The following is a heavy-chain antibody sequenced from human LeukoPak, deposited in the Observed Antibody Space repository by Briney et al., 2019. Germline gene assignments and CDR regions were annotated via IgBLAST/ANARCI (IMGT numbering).Heavy chain of an antibody. D-gene: IGHD2-15*01. J-gene: IGHJ5*02. CDR1: GYTFTSYG. V-gene: IGHV1-2*02. CDR2: INPNSGGT. Sequence: ASVKVSCKASGYTFTSYGISWVRQAPGQGLEWMGWINPNSGGTNYAQKFQGRVTMTRDTSISTAYMELSRLRSDDTAVYYCAREDCSGGSCYPNWFDPWGQGTLSPSPQ. CDR3: AREDCSGGSCYPNWFDP.